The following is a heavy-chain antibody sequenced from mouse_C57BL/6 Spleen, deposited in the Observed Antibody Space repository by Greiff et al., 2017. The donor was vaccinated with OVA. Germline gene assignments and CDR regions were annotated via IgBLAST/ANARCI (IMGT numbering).Heavy chain of an antibody. D-gene: IGHD1-1*01. Sequence: VKLQESGAELVRPGASVTLSCKASGYTSTDYEMHWVKQTPVHGLEWIGVIDPETGGTAYNQKFKGKAILTADKSSSTAYMELRSLTSEDSAVYYCTSAVVATSYWYYDVWGTGTTVTVSS. CDR1: GYTSTDYE. J-gene: IGHJ1*03. V-gene: IGHV1-15*01. CDR3: TSAVVATSYWYYDV. CDR2: IDPETGGT.